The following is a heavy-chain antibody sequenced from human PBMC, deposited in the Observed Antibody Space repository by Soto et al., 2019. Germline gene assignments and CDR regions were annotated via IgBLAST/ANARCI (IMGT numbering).Heavy chain of an antibody. CDR3: AHRGYGNYPRDNWFDP. J-gene: IGHJ5*02. V-gene: IGHV2-5*01. Sequence: QITLKESGPTLVKPTQTLTLTCTFSGFSLTTAGAGVGWIRQPPGKALEWLALTYWNDDTRYNPSLKSRLTITKDTSKNQVVLTMTNMDPVDKATYYCAHRGYGNYPRDNWFDPWGQEILFIVSS. CDR2: TYWNDDT. D-gene: IGHD4-4*01. CDR1: GFSLTTAGAG.